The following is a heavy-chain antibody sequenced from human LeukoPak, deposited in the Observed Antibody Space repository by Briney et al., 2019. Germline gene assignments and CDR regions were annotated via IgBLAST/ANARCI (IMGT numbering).Heavy chain of an antibody. V-gene: IGHV1-69*05. D-gene: IGHD5-24*01. CDR2: IIPIFGTA. Sequence: SVKVSCKASGGTFSSYAISWVRQAPGQGLEWMGRIIPIFGTANYAQKFQGRVTITTDESTSTAYMELSSLRSEDTAVYYCARQLPHGYNFYYWGQGTLVTVSS. CDR3: ARQLPHGYNFYY. CDR1: GGTFSSYA. J-gene: IGHJ4*02.